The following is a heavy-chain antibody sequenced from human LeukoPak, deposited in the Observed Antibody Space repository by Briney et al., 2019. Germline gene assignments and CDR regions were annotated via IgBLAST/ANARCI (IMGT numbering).Heavy chain of an antibody. D-gene: IGHD2-15*01. J-gene: IGHJ4*02. V-gene: IGHV3-7*01. CDR2: IKEDGSEK. Sequence: QPGGSLRLSCAASGFTFNSFWMTWVRQAPGKGLEWAANIKEDGSEKYYVDSVKGRFTISRDNAKNSLYLQLNSLRAEDTAVYYCTRDTGCSGGTCYSFYDYWGQGTLVTASS. CDR1: GFTFNSFW. CDR3: TRDTGCSGGTCYSFYDY.